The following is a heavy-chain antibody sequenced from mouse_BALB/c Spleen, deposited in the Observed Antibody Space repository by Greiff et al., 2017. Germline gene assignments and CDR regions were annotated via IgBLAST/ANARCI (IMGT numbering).Heavy chain of an antibody. CDR1: GFTFSSYA. CDR2: ISSGGST. J-gene: IGHJ4*01. D-gene: IGHD4-1*01. Sequence: EVKVVESGGGLVKPGGSLKLSCAASGFTFSSYAMSWVRQTPEKRLEWVASISSGGSTYYPDSVKGRFTISRDNARNILYLQMSSLRSEDTAMYYCARGWDYDAMDYWGQGTSVTVSS. CDR3: ARGWDYDAMDY. V-gene: IGHV5-6-5*01.